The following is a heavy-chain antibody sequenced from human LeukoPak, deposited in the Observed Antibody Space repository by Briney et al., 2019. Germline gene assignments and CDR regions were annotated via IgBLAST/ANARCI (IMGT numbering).Heavy chain of an antibody. CDR1: GFTFSTYE. Sequence: GGSLRLSCAASGFTFSTYEMNWVHQAPGKGLEWVSYITGSGDIIYYADSVKGRLTFSRDNAKNSLYLQMNSLRAEDTAVYYCARVGRDSQHLDYWGPGTLVTVSS. V-gene: IGHV3-48*03. CDR3: ARVGRDSQHLDY. D-gene: IGHD2-15*01. J-gene: IGHJ4*02. CDR2: ITGSGDII.